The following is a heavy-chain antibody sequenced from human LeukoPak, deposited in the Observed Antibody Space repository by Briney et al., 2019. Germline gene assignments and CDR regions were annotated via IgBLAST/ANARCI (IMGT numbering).Heavy chain of an antibody. V-gene: IGHV4-59*01. Sequence: SETLSLTCTVSGGSISSYYWSWIRQPPGKGLEWIGYIYYSGGTNYNPSLKSRVTISVDTSKNQFSLKLSSVTAADTAVYYCARHGHRNFAYWGQGTLVTVSS. CDR3: ARHGHRNFAY. CDR1: GGSISSYY. CDR2: IYYSGGT. J-gene: IGHJ4*02.